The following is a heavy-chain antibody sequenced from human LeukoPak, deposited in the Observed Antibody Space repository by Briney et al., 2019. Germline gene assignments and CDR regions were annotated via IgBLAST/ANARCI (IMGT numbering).Heavy chain of an antibody. CDR3: ARVIPRGYYDSGGYLFDY. CDR2: INSDGSST. V-gene: IGHV3-74*01. J-gene: IGHJ4*02. Sequence: TGGSLRLSCAASGFTFSSYWMHWVRQAPGKGLVWVSRINSDGSSTSYADSVKGRFTISRDNAKNTLYLQMNSLRAEDTAVYYCARVIPRGYYDSGGYLFDYWGQGTLVTVSS. D-gene: IGHD3-22*01. CDR1: GFTFSSYW.